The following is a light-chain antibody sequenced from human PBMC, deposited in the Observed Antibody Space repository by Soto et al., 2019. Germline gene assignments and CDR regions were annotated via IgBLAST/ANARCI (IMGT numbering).Light chain of an antibody. V-gene: IGLV2-23*01. CDR3: QSYDNSLSGSYV. CDR1: SSDVGSYNL. Sequence: QSVLTQPASVSGSPGQSITISCTGTSSDVGSYNLVSWYQQHPGKAPKLMIYEGSKRPSGVSNRFSGSKSGNTASLTISGLQAEDEADYYCQSYDNSLSGSYVFGAGTKVTVL. J-gene: IGLJ1*01. CDR2: EGS.